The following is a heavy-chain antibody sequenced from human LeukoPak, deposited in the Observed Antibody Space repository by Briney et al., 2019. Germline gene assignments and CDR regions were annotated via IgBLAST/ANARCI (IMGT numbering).Heavy chain of an antibody. CDR1: GFTFDDYA. CDR3: ARVGIAAAGIAFDY. J-gene: IGHJ4*02. V-gene: IGHV3-9*01. CDR2: ISWNSGSI. Sequence: GGSLRLSCAASGFTFDDYAMHWVRQAPGKGLEWVSGISWNSGSIGYADSVKGRFTISRDNAKNSLYLQMNSLRAEDTAVYYCARVGIAAAGIAFDYWGQGTLVTVSS. D-gene: IGHD6-13*01.